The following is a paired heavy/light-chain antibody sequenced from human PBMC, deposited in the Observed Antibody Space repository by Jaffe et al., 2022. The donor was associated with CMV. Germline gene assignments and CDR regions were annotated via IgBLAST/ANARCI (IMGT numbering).Heavy chain of an antibody. Sequence: EVQLVESGGGLVQPGGSLRLSCAASGFTFSNYAMNWVRQAPGKGLEWVSYISSGGSTIYYADSVKGRFTISRDNAKNSLYLQMNSLRAEDTAVYYCARLDWYSDFWRAPRAKYYYYTDVWGKGTTVTVSS. CDR1: GFTFSNYA. D-gene: IGHD3-3*01. J-gene: IGHJ6*03. CDR3: ARLDWYSDFWRAPRAKYYYYTDV. CDR2: ISSGGSTI. V-gene: IGHV3-48*03.
Light chain of an antibody. Sequence: EIVMTQSPATLSVSPGERATLSCRASQSVSSNLAWYQQKPGQPPRLLIYGASTRATGIPARFSGSGSGTEFTLTISSLQSEDFAVYYCQQYHNWPPYTFGQGTTLEIK. V-gene: IGKV3-15*01. CDR2: GAS. J-gene: IGKJ2*01. CDR1: QSVSSN. CDR3: QQYHNWPPYT.